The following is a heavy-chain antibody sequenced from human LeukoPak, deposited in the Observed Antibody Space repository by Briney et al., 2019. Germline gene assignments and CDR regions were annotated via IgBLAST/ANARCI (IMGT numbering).Heavy chain of an antibody. V-gene: IGHV3-48*02. CDR3: ARDLNWAFDY. D-gene: IGHD7-27*01. Sequence: GGSLRLSCAASGFTFSSCSMNWVRQAPGKGLEWVSYISGSSGNIDHADSVKGRFTVSRDNAENSLYLQMNSLRDEDTAVYYCARDLNWAFDYWGQGTLVTVSS. J-gene: IGHJ4*02. CDR2: ISGSSGNI. CDR1: GFTFSSCS.